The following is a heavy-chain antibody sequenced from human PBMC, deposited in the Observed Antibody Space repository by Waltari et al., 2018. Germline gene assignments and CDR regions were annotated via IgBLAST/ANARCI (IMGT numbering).Heavy chain of an antibody. D-gene: IGHD2-21*01. J-gene: IGHJ4*02. CDR1: GDSITSSDHF. V-gene: IGHV4-39*01. CDR2: INYSGSP. Sequence: QLQLQESGPGLVKPSETLSLTCTVSGDSITSSDHFWAWIRQSPRKGLERIGSINYSGSPHYNPSLKSRVTISVDTSKNQFSLRLSSATAADTGVYYCARRVGIGDYFDYWGQGTLVTVSS. CDR3: ARRVGIGDYFDY.